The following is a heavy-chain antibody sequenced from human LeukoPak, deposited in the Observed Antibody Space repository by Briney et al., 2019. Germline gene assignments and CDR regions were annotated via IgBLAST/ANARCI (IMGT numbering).Heavy chain of an antibody. V-gene: IGHV3-11*01. CDR2: ISSSGSTI. Sequence: PGGPLRLSCAASGLTFSDYYMSWIRKAPGKGLEGVSYISSSGSTIYYADSVKGRFTISRDNAKNSLYLQMNSLRAEDTAVYYCAKDLHSSGWYPHWFDPWGQGTLVTVSS. CDR1: GLTFSDYY. D-gene: IGHD6-19*01. J-gene: IGHJ5*02. CDR3: AKDLHSSGWYPHWFDP.